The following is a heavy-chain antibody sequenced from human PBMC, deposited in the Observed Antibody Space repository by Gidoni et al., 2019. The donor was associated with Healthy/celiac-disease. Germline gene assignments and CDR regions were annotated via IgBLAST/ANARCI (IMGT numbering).Heavy chain of an antibody. CDR1: GFTFSSYS. Sequence: EVQLVESGGGLVQPGGSLRLSCAASGFTFSSYSMNWVRQAPGKGLEWVSYISSSSSTIYYADSVKGRFTISRDNAKTSLYLQMNSLRAEDTAVYYCAREVLVPAAIRWFDPWGQGTLVTVSS. CDR2: ISSSSSTI. V-gene: IGHV3-48*01. D-gene: IGHD2-2*01. J-gene: IGHJ5*02. CDR3: AREVLVPAAIRWFDP.